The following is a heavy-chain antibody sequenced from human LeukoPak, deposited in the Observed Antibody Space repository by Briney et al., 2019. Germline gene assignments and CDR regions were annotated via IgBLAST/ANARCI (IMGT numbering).Heavy chain of an antibody. V-gene: IGHV3-23*01. Sequence: GGSPTLSCVASGFTFSSYAMSWVRETPARGLEWVSSLRGNGDAFYADSVKGRFTLSRDESRNTVYLQLNKLRVEDTAIYYCAKASWVSTADAVLWGQGTVVTVSS. D-gene: IGHD3-16*01. J-gene: IGHJ4*02. CDR3: AKASWVSTADAVL. CDR1: GFTFSSYA. CDR2: LRGNGDA.